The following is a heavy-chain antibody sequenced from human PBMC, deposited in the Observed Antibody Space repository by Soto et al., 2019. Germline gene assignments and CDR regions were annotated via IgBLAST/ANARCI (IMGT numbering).Heavy chain of an antibody. D-gene: IGHD3-3*01. CDR2: INHSGST. Sequence: PSETLSLTCAAYGGTFSGYYWSCIRQPQGKGLEWIGEINHSGSTNYNPSLKRRVTISVDTSRNQFSLKLSSVTAADTAVSYGARNFAVVIMVYMDVCRKGTTVSVSS. J-gene: IGHJ6*04. V-gene: IGHV4-34*01. CDR1: GGTFSGYY. CDR3: ARNFAVVIMVYMDV.